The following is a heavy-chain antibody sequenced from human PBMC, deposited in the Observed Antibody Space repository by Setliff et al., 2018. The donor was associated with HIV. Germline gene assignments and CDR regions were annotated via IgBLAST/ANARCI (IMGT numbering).Heavy chain of an antibody. CDR2: FYYSGSS. CDR3: AKLLPAADMAREIDS. Sequence: KPSETLSLTCTVSGDSISRRIYYWGWIRRPPGKGLEWIGNFYYSGSSHYNPSLKSRVTISVDTSKNQFSLKLISVSAADTAVYYCAKLLPAADMAREIDSWGQGTLVTVS. J-gene: IGHJ4*02. V-gene: IGHV4-39*01. D-gene: IGHD2-2*01. CDR1: GDSISRRIYY.